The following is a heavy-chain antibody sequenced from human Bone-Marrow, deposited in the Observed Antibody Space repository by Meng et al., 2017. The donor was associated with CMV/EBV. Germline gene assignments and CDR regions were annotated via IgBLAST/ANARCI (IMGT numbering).Heavy chain of an antibody. J-gene: IGHJ4*02. V-gene: IGHV3-30*02. Sequence: GESLKISCAASGFTFSSYGMHWVRQAPGKGLEWVTFIRFDGSNKYYADSVKGRFTISRDNSKNTLYLQMNSLRAEDTAVYYCARETDGSPDYWGQGTLVTVSS. CDR3: ARETDGSPDY. D-gene: IGHD5-24*01. CDR2: IRFDGSNK. CDR1: GFTFSSYG.